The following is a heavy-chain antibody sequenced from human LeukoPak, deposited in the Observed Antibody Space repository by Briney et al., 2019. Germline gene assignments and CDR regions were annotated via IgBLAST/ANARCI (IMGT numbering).Heavy chain of an antibody. CDR1: GGSINNNY. J-gene: IGHJ4*02. V-gene: IGHV4-59*08. CDR2: IYYSGTT. D-gene: IGHD5-12*01. Sequence: NPSETLSLTCAVSGGSINNNYWSWIRQPPGKGPEWIGNIYYSGTTTYNPSLKSRVTISADASENQLSLKLNSVTAADTAVYHCASAAFWLAFDNWGQGTQVTVSS. CDR3: ASAAFWLAFDN.